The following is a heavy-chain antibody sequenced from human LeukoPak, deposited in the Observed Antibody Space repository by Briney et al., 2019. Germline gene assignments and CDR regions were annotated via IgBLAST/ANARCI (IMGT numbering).Heavy chain of an antibody. V-gene: IGHV3-53*01. CDR3: ARDSSMLRGPLVIYYFDF. CDR1: GFTFSNAW. J-gene: IGHJ4*02. CDR2: IYSGGST. D-gene: IGHD3-10*01. Sequence: GGSLRLSCAASGFTFSNAWMSWVRQAPGKGLEWVSLIYSGGSTYYADSVKGRFTISRDNSKNTLYLQMNSLRVEDTAVYYCARDSSMLRGPLVIYYFDFWGQGTLVTVSS.